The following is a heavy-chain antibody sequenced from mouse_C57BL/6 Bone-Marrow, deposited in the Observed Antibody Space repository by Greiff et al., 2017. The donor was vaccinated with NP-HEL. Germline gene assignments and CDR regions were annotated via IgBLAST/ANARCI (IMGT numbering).Heavy chain of an antibody. D-gene: IGHD1-1*01. Sequence: QVQLQQPGAELVKPGASVKLSCKASGYTFTNYWLHWVKQRPGRGLEWIGRIDPNSGGTKYNEKFKSKATLTLAKPSSTAYMQLSSLTSEDSAVYYGARDYYGRGNFDYWGQGTALTVTS. J-gene: IGHJ2*01. CDR2: IDPNSGGT. V-gene: IGHV1-72*01. CDR1: GYTFTNYW. CDR3: ARDYYGRGNFDY.